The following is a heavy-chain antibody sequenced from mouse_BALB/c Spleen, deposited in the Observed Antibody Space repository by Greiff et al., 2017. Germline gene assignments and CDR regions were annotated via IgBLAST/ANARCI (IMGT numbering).Heavy chain of an antibody. D-gene: IGHD5-2*01. V-gene: IGHV2-4-1*01. Sequence: QVQLKQSGPGLVQPSQSLSITCTVSGFSLTSYGVHWVRQSPGKGLEWLGVIWSGGSTDYNAAFISRLSISKDNSKSQVFFKMNSLQADDTAIYYCAREYFGYFDVWGAGTTVTVSS. CDR3: AREYFGYFDV. CDR2: IWSGGST. CDR1: GFSLTSYG. J-gene: IGHJ1*01.